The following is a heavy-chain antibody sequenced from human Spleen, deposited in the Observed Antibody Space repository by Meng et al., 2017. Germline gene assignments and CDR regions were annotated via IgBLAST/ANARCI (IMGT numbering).Heavy chain of an antibody. CDR1: GFTFSSYI. CDR2: ISSSSIYI. D-gene: IGHD6-13*01. CDR3: ARDLGSSGFIDY. Sequence: GESLKISCAASGFTFSSYIINWVRQAPGKGLEWVSSISSSSIYIYYAASVKGRFTISRDNAKNSLYLQMDSLRVEDTATYYCARDLGSSGFIDYWGQGTLVTVSS. J-gene: IGHJ4*02. V-gene: IGHV3-21*01.